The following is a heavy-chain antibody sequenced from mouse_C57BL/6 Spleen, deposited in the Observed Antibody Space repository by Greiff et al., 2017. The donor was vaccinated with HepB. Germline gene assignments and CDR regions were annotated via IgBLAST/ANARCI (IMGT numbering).Heavy chain of an antibody. Sequence: EVQLQQSGPELVKPGASVKISCKASGYTFTDYYMNWVKQSHGKSLEWIGDINPNNGGTSYNQKFKGKATLTVDKSSSTAYMELRSLTSEDSAVYYCAPFYEGAMDYWGQGTSVTVSS. D-gene: IGHD2-3*01. J-gene: IGHJ4*01. CDR3: APFYEGAMDY. CDR1: GYTFTDYY. V-gene: IGHV1-26*01. CDR2: INPNNGGT.